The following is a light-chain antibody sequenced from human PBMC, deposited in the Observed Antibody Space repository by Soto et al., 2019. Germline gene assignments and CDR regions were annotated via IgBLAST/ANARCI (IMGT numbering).Light chain of an antibody. J-gene: IGKJ1*01. CDR3: QQRRT. V-gene: IGKV3-11*01. Sequence: EIFFTQSPAPPSFSPGEKATPSCRASQSVTNSLAWYQQQPGQAPRLLIYHASNRATGVPARFSGSGSGTDFTLTISILEPADFAVYYCQQRRTFGQGTKVDIK. CDR2: HAS. CDR1: QSVTNS.